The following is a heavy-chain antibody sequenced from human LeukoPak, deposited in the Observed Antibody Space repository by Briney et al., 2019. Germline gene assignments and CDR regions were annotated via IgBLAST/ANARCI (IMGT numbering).Heavy chain of an antibody. D-gene: IGHD3-9*01. CDR2: ISGSGGST. J-gene: IGHJ4*02. CDR3: ANWDYDILTDYYIPLGY. Sequence: GGSLRLSCAASGFTFSSYAMSWVRQAPGKGLEWVSAISGSGGSTYYADSVKGRFTISRDNSKNTLYLQMNSLRAEDTAVYYCANWDYDILTDYYIPLGYWGQGTLVTVSS. CDR1: GFTFSSYA. V-gene: IGHV3-23*01.